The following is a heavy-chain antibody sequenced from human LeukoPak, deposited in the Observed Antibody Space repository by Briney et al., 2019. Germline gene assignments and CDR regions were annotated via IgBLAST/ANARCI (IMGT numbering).Heavy chain of an antibody. Sequence: ASVSVSCKASGYTSNHLVITCGRQAPGQRLEWVGWISPHTYTTRYAARVQGRVTMTTDTSTSTVYMELRNLRPDDTAVYCCARGQSMYYWGQGTPVTVSS. CDR3: ARGQSMYY. D-gene: IGHD2-8*01. CDR1: GYTSNHLV. J-gene: IGHJ4*02. V-gene: IGHV1-18*01. CDR2: ISPHTYTT.